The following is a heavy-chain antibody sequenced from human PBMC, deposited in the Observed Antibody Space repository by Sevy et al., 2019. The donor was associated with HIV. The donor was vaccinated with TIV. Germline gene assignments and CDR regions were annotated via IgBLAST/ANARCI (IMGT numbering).Heavy chain of an antibody. J-gene: IGHJ3*02. V-gene: IGHV4-39*01. D-gene: IGHD5-12*01. CDR2: IYYSGST. CDR1: GGSISSSSYY. CDR3: ARLPPLRFRQRGGAFDI. Sequence: SETLSLTCTVSGGSISSSSYYWGWIRQPPGKGLEWIGSIYYSGSTYYHPSLKSRVTISVDTSKNQFSLKLSSVTAADTAVYYCARLPPLRFRQRGGAFDIWGQGTMVTVSS.